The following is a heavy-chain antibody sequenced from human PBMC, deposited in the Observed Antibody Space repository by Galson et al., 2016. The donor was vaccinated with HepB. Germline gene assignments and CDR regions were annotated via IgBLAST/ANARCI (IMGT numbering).Heavy chain of an antibody. V-gene: IGHV3-23*01. D-gene: IGHD3-10*01. Sequence: SLRLSCAGSGFTFSTYALSWVRQSPGRGLEWLSHINGNGDDTAYVGSVRGRFTVSRDNSRNTVYLQMSNLKIEDAAIYYCALGGAAHGVWGQGTLVAVSS. CDR3: ALGGAAHGV. CDR1: GFTFSTYA. CDR2: INGNGDDT. J-gene: IGHJ4*02.